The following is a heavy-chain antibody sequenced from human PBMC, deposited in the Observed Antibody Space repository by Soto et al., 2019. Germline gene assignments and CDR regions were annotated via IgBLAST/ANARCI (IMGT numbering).Heavy chain of an antibody. J-gene: IGHJ6*03. CDR3: ARVSVNYYYYYMDV. Sequence: KTSETLSLTCTVSGGSISSYYWSWIRQPPGKGLEWIGYIYYSGSTNYNPSLKSRVTISVDTSKNQFSLRLSSVTAADTAVYYCARVSVNYYYYYMDVWGKGTTVTVSS. CDR1: GGSISSYY. D-gene: IGHD4-4*01. CDR2: IYYSGST. V-gene: IGHV4-59*01.